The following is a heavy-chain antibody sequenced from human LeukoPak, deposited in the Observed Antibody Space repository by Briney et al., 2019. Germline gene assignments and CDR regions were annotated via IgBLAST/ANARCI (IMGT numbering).Heavy chain of an antibody. J-gene: IGHJ4*02. Sequence: PGRSLRVSCAASGFTFSSYGMHWVRQAPGKGLEWAAVISYDGNDKYYADSVKGRFTISRDNSKNTLYLQMNSLRSEDTAVYYCAKGCVSVAYLNYFDSWGQGTLVTVSS. D-gene: IGHD6-19*01. CDR1: GFTFSSYG. CDR3: AKGCVSVAYLNYFDS. V-gene: IGHV3-30*18. CDR2: ISYDGNDK.